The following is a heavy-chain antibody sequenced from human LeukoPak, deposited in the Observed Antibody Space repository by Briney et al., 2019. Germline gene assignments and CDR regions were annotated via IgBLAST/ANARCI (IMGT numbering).Heavy chain of an antibody. CDR1: GFTFSSYE. J-gene: IGHJ4*02. CDR3: AKDTTPYGSGTDY. Sequence: GGSLRLSCAASGFTFSSYEMNWVRQAPGKGLEWVSYISSSGSTIYYADSVKGRFTISRDNAKNSLYLQMNSLRAEDTALYYCAKDTTPYGSGTDYWGQGTLVTVSS. D-gene: IGHD3-10*01. V-gene: IGHV3-48*03. CDR2: ISSSGSTI.